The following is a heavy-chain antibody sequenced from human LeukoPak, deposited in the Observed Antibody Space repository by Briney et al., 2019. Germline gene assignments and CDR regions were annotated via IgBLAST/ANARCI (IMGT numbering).Heavy chain of an antibody. V-gene: IGHV5-51*01. CDR2: IYPGDSDT. Sequence: GESLKISCKGSGYSFTSYWIGWVGQLPGKGLEWMGNIYPGDSDTRYSPSFQGQVTISADKSISTAYLQWSSLKASDTAMYYCARHLEYAFDIWGQGTMVTVSS. J-gene: IGHJ3*02. D-gene: IGHD2/OR15-2a*01. CDR3: ARHLEYAFDI. CDR1: GYSFTSYW.